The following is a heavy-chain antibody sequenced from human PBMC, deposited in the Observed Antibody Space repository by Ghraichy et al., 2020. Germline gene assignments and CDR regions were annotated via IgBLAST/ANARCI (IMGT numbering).Heavy chain of an antibody. J-gene: IGHJ2*01. V-gene: IGHV3-49*04. CDR2: IRSKAYGGTT. CDR1: GFTFGDYA. Sequence: QTLSLTCTASGFTFGDYAMSWVRQAPGKGLEWVGFIRSKAYGGTTEYAASVKGRFTISRDDSKSIAYLQMNSLKTEDTAVYYCTGTDCGGDCYQRNWYFDLWGRGTLVTVSS. D-gene: IGHD2-21*02. CDR3: TGTDCGGDCYQRNWYFDL.